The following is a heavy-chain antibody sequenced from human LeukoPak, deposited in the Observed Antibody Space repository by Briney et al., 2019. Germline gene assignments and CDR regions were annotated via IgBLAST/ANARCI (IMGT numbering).Heavy chain of an antibody. CDR2: IRYDGSNK. D-gene: IGHD5-18*01. J-gene: IGHJ4*02. CDR3: AKSRGYSYGXPFDY. Sequence: PGGSLRLSCAASGFTFSSYGMHWVRQAPGKGLEWVAFIRYDGSNKYYADSVKGRFTISRDNSKNTLYLQMNSLRAEDTAVYYCAKSRGYSYGXPFDYWGQGTLVTVSS. CDR1: GFTFSSYG. V-gene: IGHV3-30*02.